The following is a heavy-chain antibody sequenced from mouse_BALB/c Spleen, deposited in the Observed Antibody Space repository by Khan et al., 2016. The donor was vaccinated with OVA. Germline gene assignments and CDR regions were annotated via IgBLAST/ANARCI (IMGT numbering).Heavy chain of an antibody. V-gene: IGHV1-4*01. J-gene: IGHJ3*01. CDR2: IIPSNDYT. D-gene: IGHD2-14*01. Sequence: QVQLQQSGAELARPGASVKMSCKASGYTFTTYTIHWVKQRPGQGLEWIGYIIPSNDYTNYNQKFKDRATLTADKSSSTAYMQLSILTSEDSAVYYCAREGAYYRSDGWFAYWGQGTLVTVSA. CDR1: GYTFTTYT. CDR3: AREGAYYRSDGWFAY.